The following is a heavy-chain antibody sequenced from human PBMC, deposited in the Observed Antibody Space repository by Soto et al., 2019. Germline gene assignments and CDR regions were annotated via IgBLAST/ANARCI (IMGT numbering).Heavy chain of an antibody. Sequence: ASVKVSCKACGSTFTSYGISWVRQAPGQGLEWMGWINAYNGNTNYAQKLQGRVTMTTDTSTSTAYMELRSLRSDDTAVYYCSRGKQQLYGGDYWGQGTLVTVSS. CDR2: INAYNGNT. D-gene: IGHD6-13*01. CDR1: GSTFTSYG. CDR3: SRGKQQLYGGDY. V-gene: IGHV1-18*01. J-gene: IGHJ4*02.